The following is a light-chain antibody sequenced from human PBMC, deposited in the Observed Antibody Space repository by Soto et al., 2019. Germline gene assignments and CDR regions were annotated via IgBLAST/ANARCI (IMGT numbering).Light chain of an antibody. J-gene: IGKJ4*01. CDR1: QSVSRY. CDR2: DAS. V-gene: IGKV3-11*01. CDR3: QHRSNWPRT. Sequence: EIVLTQSPATLSLSPGERATLSCRASQSVSRYLAWYQQKPGQAPRLLIHDASNRATGIPARFSGSGSGTDCTLTISSLEPEDFAVYYCQHRSNWPRTFGGGTKLEIK.